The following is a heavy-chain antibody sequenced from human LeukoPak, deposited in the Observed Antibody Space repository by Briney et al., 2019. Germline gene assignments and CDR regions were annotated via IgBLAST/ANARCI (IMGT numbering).Heavy chain of an antibody. J-gene: IGHJ3*02. CDR2: ISYDGSNK. CDR3: ASLGGSHNGYAFDI. Sequence: GGSLRLSCAASGFTFSSYGMHWVRQAPGKGLEWVAVISYDGSNKYYADSVKGRFTISRDNSKNTLYLQMNSLRAEDTAVYYCASLGGSHNGYAFDIWGQGTMVTVSS. CDR1: GFTFSSYG. V-gene: IGHV3-30*03. D-gene: IGHD1-26*01.